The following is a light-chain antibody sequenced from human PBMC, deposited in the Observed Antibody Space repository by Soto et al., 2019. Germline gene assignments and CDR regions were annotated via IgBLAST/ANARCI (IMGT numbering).Light chain of an antibody. CDR3: CSYTSSSTLVV. J-gene: IGLJ2*01. V-gene: IGLV2-14*01. CDR1: SSDVGGYNY. Sequence: QSALTQPASVSGSPGQSITISCTGTSSDVGGYNYVSWYQQHPGKAPKLMIYDVSNRPSGVSNRFSGSKSGNTASRTISGLQAEDEADYYCCSYTSSSTLVVFGGGTTLPVL. CDR2: DVS.